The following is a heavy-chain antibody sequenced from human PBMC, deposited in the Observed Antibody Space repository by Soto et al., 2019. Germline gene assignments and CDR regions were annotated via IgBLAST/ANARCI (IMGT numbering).Heavy chain of an antibody. CDR1: GGSISSYY. J-gene: IGHJ4*02. CDR3: ARMNYYDTSGYPFDY. CDR2: IYFRGTT. Sequence: PSETLSLTCTVSGGSISSYYWSWIRQPPGKGLEWIGYIYFRGTTNYNPSLKSRVTMSADTSKNQFSLKLNSVTAADTAVYYCARMNYYDTSGYPFDYWGQGTLVT. D-gene: IGHD3-22*01. V-gene: IGHV4-59*01.